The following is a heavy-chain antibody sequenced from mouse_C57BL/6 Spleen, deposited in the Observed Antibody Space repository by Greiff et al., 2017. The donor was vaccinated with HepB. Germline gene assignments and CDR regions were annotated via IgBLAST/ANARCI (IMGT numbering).Heavy chain of an antibody. CDR3: TTPYGYDGGYYAMDY. V-gene: IGHV14-1*01. CDR1: GFNIKDYY. D-gene: IGHD2-2*01. Sequence: EVQLQQSGAELVRPGASVKLSCTASGFNIKDYYMHWVKQRPEQGLEWIGRIDPEDGDTEYAPKFQGKATMTADTSSNTAYLQLSSLTSEDTAVYYCTTPYGYDGGYYAMDYWGQGTSVTVSS. J-gene: IGHJ4*01. CDR2: IDPEDGDT.